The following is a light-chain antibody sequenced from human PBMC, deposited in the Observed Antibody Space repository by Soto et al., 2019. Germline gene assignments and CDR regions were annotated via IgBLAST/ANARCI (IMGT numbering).Light chain of an antibody. CDR3: LQDIQSTGT. J-gene: IGKJ1*01. CDR1: QSLLHVNGYTY. Sequence: DIVMTQSPLSLPVTPGEPASISCRSSQSLLHVNGYTYLDWYLQKPGQSPQLLMYLVSIRAPGVPDRFSGSGSGTDFTLKIGRGEPLDVGVSECLQDIQSTGTFGQGTQVHI. V-gene: IGKV2-28*01. CDR2: LVS.